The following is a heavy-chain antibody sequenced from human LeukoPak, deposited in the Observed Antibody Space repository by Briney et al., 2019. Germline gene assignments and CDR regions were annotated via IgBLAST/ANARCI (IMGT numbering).Heavy chain of an antibody. J-gene: IGHJ4*02. V-gene: IGHV3-53*01. CDR1: GFTVSSHY. D-gene: IGHD1-26*01. CDR3: AKLARHTYYFDY. CDR2: IYTDGST. Sequence: PGGSLRLSCAASGFTVSSHYMSWFRQAPGMGLEWVSAIYTDGSTYYTDSVKGRFTISRDNFKNTLFLQMNTLRAEDTAVYYCAKLARHTYYFDYWGQGTLVTVSS.